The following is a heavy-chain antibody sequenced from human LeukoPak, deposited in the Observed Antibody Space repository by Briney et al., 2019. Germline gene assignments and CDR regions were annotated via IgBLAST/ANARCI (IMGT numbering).Heavy chain of an antibody. J-gene: IGHJ4*02. D-gene: IGHD3-22*01. V-gene: IGHV3-23*01. CDR2: ISGSGGST. Sequence: PGGSLRLSCAASGFTFSSYGMSWVRQAPGKGLEWVSAISGSGGSTYYADSVKGRFTISRDNSKNTLYLQMNSLRSDDTAVYYCARAMGGDNSGYRPFDYRGQGTLVTVSS. CDR3: ARAMGGDNSGYRPFDY. CDR1: GFTFSSYG.